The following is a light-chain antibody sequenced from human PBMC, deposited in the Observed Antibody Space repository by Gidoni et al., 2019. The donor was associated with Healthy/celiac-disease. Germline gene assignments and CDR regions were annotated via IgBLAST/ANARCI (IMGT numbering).Light chain of an antibody. CDR3: AAWDDILNGWV. CDR2: SNN. Sequence: QSVLTQPPSASGTPGQRVTISCSGSSSNIGSNPVNWYQQLPGTAPTLLIYSNNQRPSGVPDRFAGSKSGTSASLAISGLQSEDEADYYCAAWDDILNGWVFGGGTKLTVL. CDR1: SSNIGSNP. V-gene: IGLV1-44*01. J-gene: IGLJ3*02.